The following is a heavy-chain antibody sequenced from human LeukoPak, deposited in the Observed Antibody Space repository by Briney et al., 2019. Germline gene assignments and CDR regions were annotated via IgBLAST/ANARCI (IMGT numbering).Heavy chain of an antibody. CDR1: GGTFSSYA. CDR3: STSHPATAMVSGYGMDV. CDR2: IIPIFGTA. V-gene: IGHV1-69*13. J-gene: IGHJ6*04. D-gene: IGHD5-18*01. Sequence: GTAVKVSCKAAGGTFSSYAISWVRQATGQGIEWVGGIIPIFGTANYAQKFQGRVTFTAAESTCTAYMELRSLRSEDTAEYYCSTSHPATAMVSGYGMDVWGKGTTVTVSS.